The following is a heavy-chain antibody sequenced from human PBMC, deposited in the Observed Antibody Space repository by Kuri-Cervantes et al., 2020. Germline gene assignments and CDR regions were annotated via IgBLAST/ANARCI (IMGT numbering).Heavy chain of an antibody. Sequence: GGPLRLSCAASGFTFSSDSLHWVRPAPGKRLEWVAVISYDGKNQYSPDSVKGRFTISRDDSKNALYLQMNSLRAEDAAMYYCARAGVTGTRGWFDSWGQGALVTVSS. CDR1: GFTFSSDS. CDR2: ISYDGKNQ. J-gene: IGHJ5*01. D-gene: IGHD1-7*01. V-gene: IGHV3-30*04. CDR3: ARAGVTGTRGWFDS.